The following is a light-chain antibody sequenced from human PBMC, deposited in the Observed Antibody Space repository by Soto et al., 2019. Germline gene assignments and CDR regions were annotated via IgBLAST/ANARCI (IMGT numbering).Light chain of an antibody. Sequence: PGHSGTVSRKTSPSVSSLYSTWYQQKPGQAPRLLIYGASTRATGIPARFSGSVSGTEFTLTISILQSEDFAAYYCQHYNKFPCTFRQGTKVDIK. V-gene: IGKV3-15*01. CDR3: QHYNKFPCT. CDR2: GAS. CDR1: PSVSSLY. J-gene: IGKJ1*01.